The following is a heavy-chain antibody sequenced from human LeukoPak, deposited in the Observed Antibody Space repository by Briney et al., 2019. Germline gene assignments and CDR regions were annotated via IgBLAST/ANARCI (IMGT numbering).Heavy chain of an antibody. V-gene: IGHV1-69*05. CDR3: ARMTTVTTPGDV. J-gene: IGHJ6*04. Sequence: GASVKVSCKASGYTFTSYGISWVRQAPGQGLEWMGGIIPIFGTANYAQKFQGRVTITTDESTSTAYMELSSLRSEDTAVYYCARMTTVTTPGDVWGKGTTVTVSS. D-gene: IGHD4-11*01. CDR1: GYTFTSYG. CDR2: IIPIFGTA.